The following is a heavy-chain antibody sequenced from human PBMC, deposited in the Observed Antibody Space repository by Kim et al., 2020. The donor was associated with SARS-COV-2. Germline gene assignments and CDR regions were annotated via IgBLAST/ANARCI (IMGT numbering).Heavy chain of an antibody. CDR3: AREAVSEGKNFDS. D-gene: IGHD6-19*01. V-gene: IGHV1-46*01. Sequence: FEHKFKGRATMAMDRSTSTVYMELSSLNSDDTAVYYCAREAVSEGKNFDSWGQGTLVTVSS. J-gene: IGHJ4*02.